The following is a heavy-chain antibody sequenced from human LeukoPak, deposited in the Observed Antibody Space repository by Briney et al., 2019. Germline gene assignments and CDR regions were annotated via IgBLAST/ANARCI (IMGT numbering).Heavy chain of an antibody. J-gene: IGHJ4*02. CDR3: ARGEEWLVEPFDY. D-gene: IGHD6-19*01. V-gene: IGHV1-2*02. CDR2: INPNCGGT. Sequence: ASVKVSFKASGYTFTGYYMHWVRQAPGQGLEWMGWINPNCGGTNYAQKFQGRVTMTRDTSISTAYMELSRLRSDDTAVYYCARGEEWLVEPFDYWGQGTLVTVSS. CDR1: GYTFTGYY.